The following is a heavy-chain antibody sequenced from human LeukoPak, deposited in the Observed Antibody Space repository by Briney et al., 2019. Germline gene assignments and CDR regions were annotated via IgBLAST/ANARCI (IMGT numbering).Heavy chain of an antibody. D-gene: IGHD1-26*01. Sequence: GGSLRLSCAASGFTFSSYWMSWVRQAPGKGLEWVANIKQDGSEKYYVDSVKGRFTISRDNAKNSLYLQMNSLRAEDTAVYYCARGGSGSYRYYYYYMDVWGKGTTVTVSS. CDR1: GFTFSSYW. CDR2: IKQDGSEK. J-gene: IGHJ6*03. CDR3: ARGGSGSYRYYYYYMDV. V-gene: IGHV3-7*04.